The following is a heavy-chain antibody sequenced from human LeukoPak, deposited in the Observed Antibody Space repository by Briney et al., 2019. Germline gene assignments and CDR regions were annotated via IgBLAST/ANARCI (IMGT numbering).Heavy chain of an antibody. Sequence: SETLSLTSAVYGGSFCGYCWSWIRQPPGQGVGGCGGINHSGSTNYNPSPKSRVTISVDTSKNQLSPKLSSVTAADTAVYYCARHDSSGSPFDYWGQGTLVTVSS. CDR3: ARHDSSGSPFDY. D-gene: IGHD6-19*01. CDR2: INHSGST. J-gene: IGHJ4*02. V-gene: IGHV4-34*01. CDR1: GGSFCGYC.